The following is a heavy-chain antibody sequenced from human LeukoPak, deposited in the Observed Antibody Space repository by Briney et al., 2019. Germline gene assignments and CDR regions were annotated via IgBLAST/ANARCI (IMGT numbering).Heavy chain of an antibody. Sequence: AETLSLTCTVSGGSISSYYWSWIRQPPGKGLEWIGYIYYSGSTNYNPSLKSRVTISVDTSKNQFSLKLSSVTAADTAVYYCARTMTNEAFDIWGQGTMVTVSS. D-gene: IGHD3-22*01. V-gene: IGHV4-59*01. CDR2: IYYSGST. J-gene: IGHJ3*02. CDR3: ARTMTNEAFDI. CDR1: GGSISSYY.